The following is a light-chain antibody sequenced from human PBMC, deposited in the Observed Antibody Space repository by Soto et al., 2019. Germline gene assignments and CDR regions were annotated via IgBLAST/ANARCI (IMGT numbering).Light chain of an antibody. Sequence: EIVLTQSPATLSLSPGERATISCRASQSVSSYLAWYQQKPGQAPRLLIYDASNMATGIPARFSGSGSGTDFTLTISSLEPEDFAVYYCQQRINWPQWTFGQGTKVEIK. CDR1: QSVSSY. CDR2: DAS. CDR3: QQRINWPQWT. J-gene: IGKJ1*01. V-gene: IGKV3-11*01.